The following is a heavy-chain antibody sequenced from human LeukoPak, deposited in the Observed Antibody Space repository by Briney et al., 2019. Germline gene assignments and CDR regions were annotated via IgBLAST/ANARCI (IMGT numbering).Heavy chain of an antibody. V-gene: IGHV3-21*01. J-gene: IGHJ4*02. CDR2: ISSNDGSI. Sequence: KPGGSLRLSCAASGFTFSSYSMNWVRQAPGKGLEWVSSISSNDGSIYYADSVKGRFTISRDNAKNSLYLQMNSLRAEDTAVYYCARGNTYGYLWGQGTLVTVSS. D-gene: IGHD5-18*01. CDR3: ARGNTYGYL. CDR1: GFTFSSYS.